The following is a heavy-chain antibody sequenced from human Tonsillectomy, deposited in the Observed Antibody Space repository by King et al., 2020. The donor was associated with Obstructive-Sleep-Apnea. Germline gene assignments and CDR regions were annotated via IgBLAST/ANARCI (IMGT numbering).Heavy chain of an antibody. CDR1: GGSISSYY. Sequence: QLQESGPGLVKPSETLSLTGTVSGGSISSYYWSWIRQPPGKGLEWIGYMYYSGTTNYNPSLKSRVTISGDTSKNQVSLKLSSVTAADTAVYYCVRVQGYSGYDHYFDYWGQGTLVTVSS. CDR2: MYYSGTT. CDR3: VRVQGYSGYDHYFDY. D-gene: IGHD5-12*01. J-gene: IGHJ4*02. V-gene: IGHV4-59*01.